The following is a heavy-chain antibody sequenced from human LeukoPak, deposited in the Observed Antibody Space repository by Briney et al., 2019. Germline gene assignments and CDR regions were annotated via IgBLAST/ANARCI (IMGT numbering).Heavy chain of an antibody. D-gene: IGHD5-18*01. V-gene: IGHV3-15*07. CDR1: GFTFSSAW. J-gene: IGHJ4*02. CDR2: IKSKTDGGTT. CDR3: AKDRGGSYGYFDY. Sequence: GGSLRLSCAASGFTFSSAWMNWVRQAPGKGLEWVGRIKSKTDGGTTDYAAPVKGRFTISRDDSKNTLYLQMNSLRAEDTAVYYCAKDRGGSYGYFDYWGQGTLVTVSS.